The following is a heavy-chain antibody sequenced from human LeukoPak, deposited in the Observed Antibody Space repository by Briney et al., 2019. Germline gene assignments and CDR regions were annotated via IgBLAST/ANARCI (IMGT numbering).Heavy chain of an antibody. V-gene: IGHV1-8*01. CDR3: ARDWVYSSSWYPYHFDY. D-gene: IGHD6-13*01. CDR1: GYTFTSYD. Sequence: ASVKVSCKASGYTFTSYDINWVRQATGQGLEWMGWMNPNSGNTGYAQKFQGRVTMTRNTSISTAYMELSSLRSEDTAVYYCARDWVYSSSWYPYHFDYWGQGTLVTVSS. J-gene: IGHJ4*02. CDR2: MNPNSGNT.